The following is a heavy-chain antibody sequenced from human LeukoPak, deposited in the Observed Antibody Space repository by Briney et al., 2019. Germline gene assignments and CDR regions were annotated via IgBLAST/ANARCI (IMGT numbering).Heavy chain of an antibody. CDR3: SRESETSRRSYAP. CDR1: GYSFTSYW. V-gene: IGHV5-51*01. Sequence: PGESLKISCRGSGYSFTSYWIAWVRQMPGKGLEWMGTFYPGDSDARYSPSFQGQVFFSVDESRTTAYLEWSSLKASDTATYYFSRESETSRRSYAPWGQGTLVTVSS. D-gene: IGHD2-2*01. CDR2: FYPGDSDA. J-gene: IGHJ5*02.